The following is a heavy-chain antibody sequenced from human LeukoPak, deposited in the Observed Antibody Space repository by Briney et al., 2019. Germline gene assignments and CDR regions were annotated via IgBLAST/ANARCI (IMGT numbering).Heavy chain of an antibody. CDR2: IIPIFGTA. CDR1: GGTFSSYA. J-gene: IGHJ4*02. D-gene: IGHD2-2*01. Sequence: GASVKVSCKASGGTFSSYAISWVRQAPGQGLEWMGGIIPIFGTANYAQKFQGRVTITTDESTSTAYMELGSLRSEDTAVYYCARGRSSEVPAVAFDYWGQGTLVTVSS. V-gene: IGHV1-69*05. CDR3: ARGRSSEVPAVAFDY.